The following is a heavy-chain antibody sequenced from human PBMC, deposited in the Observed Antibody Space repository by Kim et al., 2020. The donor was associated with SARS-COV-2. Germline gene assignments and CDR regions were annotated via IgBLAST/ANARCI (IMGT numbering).Heavy chain of an antibody. CDR3: ARNREWRWGVPFDY. CDR2: IYYSGST. J-gene: IGHJ4*02. Sequence: SETLSLTCTVSGGSISSGGYYWSWIRQHPGKGLEWIGYIYYSGSTYYNPSLKSRVTISVDTSKNQFSLKLSSVTAADTAVYYCARNREWRWGVPFDYWGQGTLVTVSS. V-gene: IGHV4-31*03. CDR1: GGSISSGGYY. D-gene: IGHD3-16*01.